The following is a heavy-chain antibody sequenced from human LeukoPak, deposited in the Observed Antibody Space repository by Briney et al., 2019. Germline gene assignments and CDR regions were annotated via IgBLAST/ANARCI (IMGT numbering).Heavy chain of an antibody. CDR3: ARVLTGYSYYYYYYMDV. CDR1: GFIFSGYS. D-gene: IGHD3-9*01. CDR2: ITTASSYI. J-gene: IGHJ6*03. V-gene: IGHV3-21*01. Sequence: GGSLRLSCVASGFIFSGYSMNWVRQAPGKGLEWVSLITTASSYIYYADSVKGRFTISRDNAKNSLYLQMNSLRAEDTAVYYCARVLTGYSYYYYYYMDVWGKGTTVTVSS.